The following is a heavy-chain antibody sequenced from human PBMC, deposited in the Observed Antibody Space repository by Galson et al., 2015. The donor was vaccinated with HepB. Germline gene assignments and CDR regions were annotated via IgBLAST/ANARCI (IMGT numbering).Heavy chain of an antibody. Sequence: SLRLSCAASGFTFSRHAFHWVRQAPGKGLQWLSLISSDINTKNYADSVKGRFSVSRDNSKSTLYLQMNSLRAEDTAVFYCAKGYDFWSGYTYWYFDLWGRGTLVTVSS. CDR2: ISSDINTK. D-gene: IGHD3-3*01. CDR1: GFTFSRHA. J-gene: IGHJ2*01. V-gene: IGHV3-30*04. CDR3: AKGYDFWSGYTYWYFDL.